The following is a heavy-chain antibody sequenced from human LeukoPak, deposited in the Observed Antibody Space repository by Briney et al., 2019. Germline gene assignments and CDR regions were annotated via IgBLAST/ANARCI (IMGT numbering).Heavy chain of an antibody. J-gene: IGHJ3*01. CDR2: INPNSGGT. V-gene: IGHV1-2*02. Sequence: ASVKVSCKASGYTFTDYYIHWVRQAPGQGLEWMGWINPNSGGTNFAQKFQGRVTMTRDWSISTAYMELTGLRSDDTAVYYCARKESNDAFDVWGQGTMVTVSS. CDR3: ARKESNDAFDV. CDR1: GYTFTDYY.